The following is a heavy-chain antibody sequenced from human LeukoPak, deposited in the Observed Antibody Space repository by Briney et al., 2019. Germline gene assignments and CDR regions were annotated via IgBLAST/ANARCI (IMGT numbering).Heavy chain of an antibody. CDR1: GYTFTSYD. CDR2: MNPNSGNT. V-gene: IGHV1-8*01. Sequence: ASVKVSCKASGYTFTSYDINWVRQATGQGLEWMGWMNPNSGNTGYAQKFQGRVTMIRNSSISTAYLELSSLRSEDTAVYYCARGPRYCSGGSCYSGTIRGWGQGTLVTVSS. D-gene: IGHD2-15*01. CDR3: ARGPRYCSGGSCYSGTIRG. J-gene: IGHJ4*02.